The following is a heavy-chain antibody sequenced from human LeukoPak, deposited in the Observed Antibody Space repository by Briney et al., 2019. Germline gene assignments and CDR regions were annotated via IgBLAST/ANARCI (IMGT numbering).Heavy chain of an antibody. D-gene: IGHD3-10*01. CDR2: IYYSGST. CDR1: GGSISSGGYY. Sequence: SQTLSLTCTVSGGSISSGGYYWSWIRQHPGKGLEWIGYIYYSGSTYYNPSLKSRVTISVDTSKNQFSLKLSSVTAADTAVYYCARERVLWFGGTHRYYFDYWGQGTLVTVSS. V-gene: IGHV4-31*03. J-gene: IGHJ4*02. CDR3: ARERVLWFGGTHRYYFDY.